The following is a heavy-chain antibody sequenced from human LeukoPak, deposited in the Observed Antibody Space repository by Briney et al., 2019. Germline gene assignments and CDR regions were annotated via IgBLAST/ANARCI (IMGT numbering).Heavy chain of an antibody. J-gene: IGHJ4*02. D-gene: IGHD6-13*01. CDR2: IYSGGST. CDR3: ARCGSSWYFDY. V-gene: IGHV3-66*01. CDR1: GFTVSSNY. Sequence: GGSLRLSCAASGFTVSSNYMSWVRQAPGKGLEWVSVIYSGGSTYYADSVKGRFTISRDNSKNTLYLQMNGLRAEDTAVYYCARCGSSWYFDYWGQGTLVTVSS.